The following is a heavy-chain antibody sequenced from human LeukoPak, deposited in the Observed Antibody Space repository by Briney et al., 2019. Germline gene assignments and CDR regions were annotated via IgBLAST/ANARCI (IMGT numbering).Heavy chain of an antibody. J-gene: IGHJ4*02. CDR1: GGSFSGYY. CDR2: IYHSGST. D-gene: IGHD3-22*01. CDR3: ARAGHYYDSSGYEDY. V-gene: IGHV4-34*01. Sequence: PSETLSLTCAVYGGSFSGYYWSWIRQPPGKGLEWIGSIYHSGSTYYNPSLKSRVTISVDTSKNQFSLKLSSVTAADTAVYYCARAGHYYDSSGYEDYWGQGTLVTVSS.